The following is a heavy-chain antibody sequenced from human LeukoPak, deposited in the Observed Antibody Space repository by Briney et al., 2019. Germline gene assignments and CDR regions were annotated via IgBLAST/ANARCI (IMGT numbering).Heavy chain of an antibody. D-gene: IGHD3-3*01. CDR3: ARDNGVVHGVYYMDV. CDR1: GFSFSNAW. Sequence: PGGSLRLSCTGSGFSFSNAWMTWVRQAPGKGLEWVADIKEDGSVKNYVEYVKGRFTISRDNAKNSLHLQMNSLRAEDTAVYYCARDNGVVHGVYYMDVWGKGTTVTVS. CDR2: IKEDGSVK. J-gene: IGHJ6*03. V-gene: IGHV3-7*01.